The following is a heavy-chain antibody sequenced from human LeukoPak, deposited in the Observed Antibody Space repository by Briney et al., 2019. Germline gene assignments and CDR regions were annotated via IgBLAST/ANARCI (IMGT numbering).Heavy chain of an antibody. CDR2: ISGGGADR. D-gene: IGHD1-20*01. CDR1: GFTFSNYA. V-gene: IGHV3-23*01. Sequence: GGSLRLSCAASGFTFSNYAMAWVRQAPRKGLEWVSTISGGGADRDYADSVKGRFTISRDNSKNTLYLQMTSLRVDDTAVYYCAKSDYNFNDPYYFDRWGQGTLVTVSP. J-gene: IGHJ4*02. CDR3: AKSDYNFNDPYYFDR.